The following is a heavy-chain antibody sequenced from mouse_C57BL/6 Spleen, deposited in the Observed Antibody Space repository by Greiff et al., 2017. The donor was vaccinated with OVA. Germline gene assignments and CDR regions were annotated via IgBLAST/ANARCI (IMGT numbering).Heavy chain of an antibody. Sequence: EVKLMESGPGLVKPSQSLSLTCSVTGYSITSGYYWNWIRQFPGNKLEWMGYISYDGSNNYNPSLKNRISITRDTSKNQFFLKLNSVTTEDTATYYCARKRGDYDDGSWFAYWGQGTLVTVSA. CDR2: ISYDGSN. J-gene: IGHJ3*01. V-gene: IGHV3-6*01. D-gene: IGHD2-4*01. CDR1: GYSITSGYY. CDR3: ARKRGDYDDGSWFAY.